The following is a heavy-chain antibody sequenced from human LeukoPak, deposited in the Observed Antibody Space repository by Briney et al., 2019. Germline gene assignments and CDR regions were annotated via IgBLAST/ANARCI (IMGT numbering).Heavy chain of an antibody. Sequence: GGSLRLSCAASGLTYSTYSMNWVRQAPGKGLEWVSSISSSGNYRYYADSVKGRFTISRDNAKNSLYLQMNRLRDEDTAVYYCARDRADYFDSNGYYSSFDYWGQGTPVTVSS. CDR2: ISSSGNYR. CDR1: GLTYSTYS. V-gene: IGHV3-21*01. J-gene: IGHJ4*02. CDR3: ARDRADYFDSNGYYSSFDY. D-gene: IGHD3-22*01.